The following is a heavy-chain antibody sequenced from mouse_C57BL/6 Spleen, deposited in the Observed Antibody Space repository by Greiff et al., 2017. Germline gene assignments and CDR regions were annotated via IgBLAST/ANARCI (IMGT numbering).Heavy chain of an antibody. CDR2: ISSGSSTI. J-gene: IGHJ2*01. Sequence: EVHLVESGGGLVKPGGSLTLSCAASGFTFSDYGMHWVRQAPEKGLEWVAYISSGSSTIYYADTVKGRFTISRDNAKNTLFLQMTSLRSEDTAMYYCARNGWDYFDYWGQGTTLTVSS. V-gene: IGHV5-17*01. D-gene: IGHD1-2*01. CDR3: ARNGWDYFDY. CDR1: GFTFSDYG.